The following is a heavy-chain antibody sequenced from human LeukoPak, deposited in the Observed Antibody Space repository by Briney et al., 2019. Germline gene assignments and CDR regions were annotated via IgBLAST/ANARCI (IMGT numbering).Heavy chain of an antibody. Sequence: KASETLSLTCTVSGGSISSGGYYWSWIRQHPXXXXXWIGYIYYSGSTYYNPSLKSRVTISVDTSKNQFSLKLSSVTAADTAVYYCARDYGDYAAFDIWGQGTMVTVSS. CDR3: ARDYGDYAAFDI. CDR1: GGSISSGGYY. J-gene: IGHJ3*02. D-gene: IGHD4-17*01. V-gene: IGHV4-31*03. CDR2: IYYSGST.